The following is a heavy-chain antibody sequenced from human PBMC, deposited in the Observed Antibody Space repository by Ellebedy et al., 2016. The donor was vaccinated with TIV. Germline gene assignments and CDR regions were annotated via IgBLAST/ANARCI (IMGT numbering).Heavy chain of an antibody. CDR1: GFTFSSYW. J-gene: IGHJ5*02. D-gene: IGHD3-22*01. V-gene: IGHV3-7*01. CDR2: IKQDGSEK. CDR3: ARDLYYYDSSGYYYVEGVGANWFDP. Sequence: PGGSLRLSCAASGFTFSSYWMSWVRQAPGKGLEWVANIKQDGSEKYYVDSVKGRFTISRDNAKNSLYLQMNSLRAEDTAVYYCARDLYYYDSSGYYYVEGVGANWFDPWGQGTLVTVSS.